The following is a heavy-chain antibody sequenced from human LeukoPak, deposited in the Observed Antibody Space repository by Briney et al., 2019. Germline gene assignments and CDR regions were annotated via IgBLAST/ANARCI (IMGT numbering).Heavy chain of an antibody. V-gene: IGHV1-8*01. CDR2: MNPNSGNT. D-gene: IGHD6-19*01. J-gene: IGHJ5*02. CDR3: ARGRGSGHKENWFDP. CDR1: GYTFTTYD. Sequence: ASVKVSCKASGYTFTTYDINWVRQATGQGLEWMGWMNPNSGNTGYTQQFQGRVTMTRNTSISTSYMELSSLRSEDTAVSYWARGRGSGHKENWFDPWGQGTLVTVSS.